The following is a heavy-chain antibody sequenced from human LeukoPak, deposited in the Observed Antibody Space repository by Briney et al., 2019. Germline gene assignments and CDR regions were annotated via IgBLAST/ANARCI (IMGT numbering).Heavy chain of an antibody. J-gene: IGHJ4*02. V-gene: IGHV1-46*01. D-gene: IGHD3-22*01. CDR1: GYTFTSYY. CDR3: ARAYYESSAYRHAVYFDY. CDR2: INPSGGST. Sequence: ASVKVSCKASGYTFTSYYMHWVRQAPGQGLEWMGIINPSGGSTSYAQKFQGRVTMTKDTSTNTVYMHLSSLSSDDTAVYYCARAYYESSAYRHAVYFDYWGQGTLVTVSS.